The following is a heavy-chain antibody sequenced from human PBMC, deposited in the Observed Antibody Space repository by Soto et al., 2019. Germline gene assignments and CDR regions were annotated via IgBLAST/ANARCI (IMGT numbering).Heavy chain of an antibody. V-gene: IGHV3-72*01. Sequence: EVQLVESGGGLVQPGGSLRLSCAASGFTFSDHYMDWLRQAPGKGLEWVARTRNKANSYTTEYAASVRGRFTISRDDSQYSVYLQMNGVKTEDTAVYYCARSQLPAHRDCDSWGQGTLVTVSS. D-gene: IGHD2-2*01. CDR2: TRNKANSYTT. J-gene: IGHJ4*02. CDR1: GFTFSDHY. CDR3: ARSQLPAHRDCDS.